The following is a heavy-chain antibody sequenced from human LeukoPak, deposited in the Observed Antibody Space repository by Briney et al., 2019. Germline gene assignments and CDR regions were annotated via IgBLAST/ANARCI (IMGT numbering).Heavy chain of an antibody. CDR3: ARIGYSSSSFDY. Sequence: GGSLRLSFAASGFTFTTYWMSWVRQAPGKGLEWVANIKQDGSEKDYVDSLKGRFTISRDNAKNSVNLQMNSLRVEDTAVYYCARIGYSSSSFDYWGQGTLVTVPS. D-gene: IGHD6-13*01. CDR1: GFTFTTYW. V-gene: IGHV3-7*01. J-gene: IGHJ4*02. CDR2: IKQDGSEK.